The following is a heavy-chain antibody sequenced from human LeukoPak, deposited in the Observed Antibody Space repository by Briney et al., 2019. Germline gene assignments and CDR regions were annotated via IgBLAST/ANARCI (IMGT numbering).Heavy chain of an antibody. CDR2: INPNSGGT. J-gene: IGHJ4*02. CDR1: GYTFTGYY. CDR3: ARSVVPAATLDY. V-gene: IGHV1-2*02. Sequence: ASVKVSCKASGYTFTGYYMHWVRQAPGQGLEWMGWINPNSGGTNYAQKFQGRVTMTRDTSTSTAYMELSRLRSDDTAVYYCARSVVPAATLDYWGQGTLVTVSS. D-gene: IGHD2-2*01.